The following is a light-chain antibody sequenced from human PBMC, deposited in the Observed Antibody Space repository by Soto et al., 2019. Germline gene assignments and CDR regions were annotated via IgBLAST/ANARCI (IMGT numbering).Light chain of an antibody. Sequence: EIALTQSPGTLSLSPGARATLSGRVSQGVSGSYFAWYQQKPGQAPRLLTHGASSRATGIPDRFSGSGSGTDFTLTISRLEPEDFAVYYCQQFSSSPITFGQGTRLEIK. CDR1: QGVSGSY. J-gene: IGKJ5*01. CDR2: GAS. CDR3: QQFSSSPIT. V-gene: IGKV3-20*01.